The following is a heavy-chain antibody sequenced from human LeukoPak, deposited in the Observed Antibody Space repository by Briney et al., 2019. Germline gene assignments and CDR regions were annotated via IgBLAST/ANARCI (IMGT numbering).Heavy chain of an antibody. CDR1: GGSISSGGYY. V-gene: IGHV4-30-2*01. CDR2: IYHSGST. D-gene: IGHD3-9*01. Sequence: PSETLSPTCTVSGGSISSGGYYWSWIRQPPGKGLEWIGYIYHSGSTYYNPSLKSRVTISVDRSKNQFSLKLSSVTAADTAVYYCATPAPDWFDVWGKGTTVTVSS. CDR3: ATPAPDWFDV. J-gene: IGHJ6*04.